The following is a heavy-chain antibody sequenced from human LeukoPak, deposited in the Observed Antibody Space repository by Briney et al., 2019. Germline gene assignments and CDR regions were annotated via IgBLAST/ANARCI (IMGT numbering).Heavy chain of an antibody. CDR2: INTDGSVT. V-gene: IGHV3-74*01. CDR3: VTDRYSDSAFGD. J-gene: IGHJ4*02. Sequence: AGSLRLSCAASGITVSTFWMHWVRQAAGEGLVWVSRINTDGSVTNYADSVEGRFTISRDNAKNMLYLQMNVLTAEDTAVYYCVTDRYSDSAFGDWGQGTLVTVSS. CDR1: GITVSTFW. D-gene: IGHD1-26*01.